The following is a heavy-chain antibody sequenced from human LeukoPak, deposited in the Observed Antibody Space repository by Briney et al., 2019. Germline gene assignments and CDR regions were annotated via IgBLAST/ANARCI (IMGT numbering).Heavy chain of an antibody. CDR3: ARHVGIGSYFDY. CDR1: GGSLSSGGYY. D-gene: IGHD3-10*01. Sequence: PSQTLSLTCTVSGGSLSSGGYYWSWIRQPAGKELEWIGRISASGSTNYNPSLASRVTMSVDTSKNQFSLKLTSVTAADTAVYYCARHVGIGSYFDYWVQGTLVTVSS. CDR2: ISASGST. V-gene: IGHV4-61*02. J-gene: IGHJ4*02.